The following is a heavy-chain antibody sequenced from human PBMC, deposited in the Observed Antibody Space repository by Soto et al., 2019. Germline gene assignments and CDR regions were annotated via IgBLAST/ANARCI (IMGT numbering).Heavy chain of an antibody. J-gene: IGHJ5*02. V-gene: IGHV3-48*03. D-gene: IGHD4-17*01. CDR3: ASVSEYGDYEWFDP. CDR1: GFTFSSYE. CDR2: ISSSGSTI. Sequence: VGSLRLSCAASGFTFSSYEMNWVRQAPGKGLEWVSYISSSGSTIYYADSVKGRFTISRDNAKNSLYLQMNSLRAEDTAVYYCASVSEYGDYEWFDPWGQGTLVTVSS.